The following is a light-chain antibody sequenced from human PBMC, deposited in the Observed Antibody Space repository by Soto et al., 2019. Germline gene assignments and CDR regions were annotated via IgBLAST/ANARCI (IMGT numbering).Light chain of an antibody. CDR2: SNN. V-gene: IGLV1-44*01. CDR1: TSNIGSNT. J-gene: IGLJ3*02. Sequence: QSVLPQPPSASGTPGQRVTISCSGGTSNIGSNTVNWYQRLPGTAPKLLMYSNNQRPSGVPDRFSGSKSGTSASLAISGLQSEDEADYFCAAWDDSVQGWVFGGGTQLTVL. CDR3: AAWDDSVQGWV.